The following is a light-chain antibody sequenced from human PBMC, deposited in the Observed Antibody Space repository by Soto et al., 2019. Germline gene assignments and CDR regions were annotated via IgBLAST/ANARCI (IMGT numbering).Light chain of an antibody. CDR3: SSYTSSSPPLYV. CDR2: DVS. Sequence: QSVLTQPASVSGSPGQSITISCTGTSSDVGGYNYVSWYQQHPGKAPKLMIYDVSNRPSGVSNRFSGSKSGNTASLTISGLQAEDEADNSCSSYTSSSPPLYVFGTGPKVTVL. CDR1: SSDVGGYNY. J-gene: IGLJ1*01. V-gene: IGLV2-14*01.